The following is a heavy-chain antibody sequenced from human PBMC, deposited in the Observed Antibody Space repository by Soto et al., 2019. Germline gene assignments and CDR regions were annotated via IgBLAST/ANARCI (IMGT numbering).Heavy chain of an antibody. CDR2: ISYDGSKK. Sequence: QVQLVESGGGVVQPGRSLRLSCAASGFTFNTYAMHWVRQAPGKGLEWVALISYDGSKKYHADSVRGRFTISRDNTKNTLYLQMTSLRAEDTAVYYCTREGSLNEKFDTWGQGTLVTVSS. V-gene: IGHV3-30*14. D-gene: IGHD1-1*01. J-gene: IGHJ4*02. CDR3: TREGSLNEKFDT. CDR1: GFTFNTYA.